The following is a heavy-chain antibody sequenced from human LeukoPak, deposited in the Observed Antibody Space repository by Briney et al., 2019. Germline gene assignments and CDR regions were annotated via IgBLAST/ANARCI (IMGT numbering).Heavy chain of an antibody. D-gene: IGHD1-1*01. CDR3: AGVEFGSRYYYYVDV. CDR2: LSSSGSTI. V-gene: IGHV3-11*01. Sequence: KPGGSLRLSCAASGFSFSDYYMSWIRQAPGKGLEWVSYLSSSGSTIKYADSVKGRFTISRDNANNSLYLQMNSLRAEDTAVYYCAGVEFGSRYYYYVDVWGKGTTVTVSS. CDR1: GFSFSDYY. J-gene: IGHJ6*03.